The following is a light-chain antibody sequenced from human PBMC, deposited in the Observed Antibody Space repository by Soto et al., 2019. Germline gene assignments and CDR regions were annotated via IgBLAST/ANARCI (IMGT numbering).Light chain of an antibody. CDR3: QQRSKWPIT. CDR1: QSVSTY. CDR2: DAS. V-gene: IGKV3-11*01. J-gene: IGKJ5*01. Sequence: DIVLTQSPATLSLSPGARATLSCRASQSVSTYLAWYQQKPGQAPRLFIYDASNRATGIPARFSGSGSGTDFTLTISSLEPEDFAVYYCQQRSKWPITFGQGTRLEI.